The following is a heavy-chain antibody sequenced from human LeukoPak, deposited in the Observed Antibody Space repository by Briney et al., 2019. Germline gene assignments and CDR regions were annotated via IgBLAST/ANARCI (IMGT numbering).Heavy chain of an antibody. D-gene: IGHD3-10*01. CDR3: ARLKTMVRGVISWFYYYYMDV. CDR2: IYNSGST. CDR1: GYFISSGYF. J-gene: IGHJ6*03. V-gene: IGHV4-38-2*02. Sequence: SETLSLTCTVSGYFISSGYFWGWIRQTPGKGLEWIGSIYNSGSTYYNPSLKSRVTLSVDTSKNQFSLQLNSVTAADTAVYYCARLKTMVRGVISWFYYYYMDVWGKGTTVTISS.